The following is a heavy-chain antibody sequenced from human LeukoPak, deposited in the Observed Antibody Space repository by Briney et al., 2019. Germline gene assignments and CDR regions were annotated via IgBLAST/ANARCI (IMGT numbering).Heavy chain of an antibody. J-gene: IGHJ4*02. CDR3: ARSGSGGSCSYFDY. CDR2: ISGSGGST. Sequence: GGSLRLSCAASGFTFSSYAMSWVRQAPGKGLGWVSAISGSGGSTYYADSVKGRFTISRDNSKNTLYLQMNSLRAEDTAVYYCARSGSGGSCSYFDYWGQGTLVTVSS. CDR1: GFTFSSYA. V-gene: IGHV3-23*01. D-gene: IGHD2-15*01.